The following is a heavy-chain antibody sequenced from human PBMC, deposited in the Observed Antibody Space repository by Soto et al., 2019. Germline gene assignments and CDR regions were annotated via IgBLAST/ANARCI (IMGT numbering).Heavy chain of an antibody. J-gene: IGHJ6*01. D-gene: IGHD2-15*01. CDR1: GGSFSGYY. Sequence: SETLSLTCAVYGGSFSGYYWSWIRQPPGKGLEWIGEINHSGSTNYNPSLKSRVTISVDTSKNQFSLKLSSVTAADTAVYYCARWYENYYYGMDVCGQGTQVTVT. CDR3: ARWYENYYYGMDV. V-gene: IGHV4-34*01. CDR2: INHSGST.